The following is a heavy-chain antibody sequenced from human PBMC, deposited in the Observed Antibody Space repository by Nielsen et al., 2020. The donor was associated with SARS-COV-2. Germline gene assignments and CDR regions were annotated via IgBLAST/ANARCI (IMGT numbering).Heavy chain of an antibody. CDR3: ARRRMGLSSDL. CDR2: IYYTGST. J-gene: IGHJ2*01. Sequence: SETLSLTCTVSGDSISSGSYFWSWIRQHPGNGLEWIGNIYYTGSTNYNPSLKSRVTISVDKSKNQFSLKLSSVTAADTAVYYCARRRMGLSSDLWGRGTLVTVSS. CDR1: GDSISSGSYF. D-gene: IGHD2-2*01. V-gene: IGHV4-39*07.